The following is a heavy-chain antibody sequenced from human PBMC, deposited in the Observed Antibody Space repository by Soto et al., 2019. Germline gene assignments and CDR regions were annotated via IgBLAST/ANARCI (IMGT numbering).Heavy chain of an antibody. V-gene: IGHV1-46*01. D-gene: IGHD3-22*01. CDR1: GYTFITYY. J-gene: IGHJ4*02. CDR3: ARSPGTTRGYSVFDY. CDR2: INPSGGST. Sequence: QVQLVQSGAEVKKPGASVRVSCKASGYTFITYYMHWVRQAPGQGLEWMAVINPSGGSTSYAQKLQNRVTMTRDTSTSTGYMDLSSLTSEDTAVYYCARSPGTTRGYSVFDYWGQGTLVTVST.